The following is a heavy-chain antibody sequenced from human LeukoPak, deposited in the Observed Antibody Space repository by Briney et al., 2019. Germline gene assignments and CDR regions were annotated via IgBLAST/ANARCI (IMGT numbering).Heavy chain of an antibody. V-gene: IGHV4-31*01. CDR3: ATSIVVVPAAIDYYYGMDV. D-gene: IGHD2-2*02. CDR2: IYYSGST. J-gene: IGHJ6*02. CDR1: GGSISSGGYY. Sequence: SETLSLTCTVSGGSISSGGYYWSWIRQHPGKGLEWIGYIYYSGSTYYNPSLKSQVTISVDTSKNQFSLKLSSVTAADTAVYYCATSIVVVPAAIDYYYGMDVWGQGTTVTVSS.